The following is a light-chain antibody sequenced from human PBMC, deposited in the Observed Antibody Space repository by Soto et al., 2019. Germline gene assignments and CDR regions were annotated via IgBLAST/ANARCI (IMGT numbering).Light chain of an antibody. CDR2: DVS. J-gene: IGLJ2*01. V-gene: IGLV2-14*03. Sequence: QPVLTQPASVSGSPGQSITISCTGASSDVGNYNYVSWYQHHPGTAPKLMIYDVSNRPSGVSNRFSGSKSGYTASLTISGLQAEDEADYYCSSYTTYSSLVVFGGGTKLTVL. CDR1: SSDVGNYNY. CDR3: SSYTTYSSLVV.